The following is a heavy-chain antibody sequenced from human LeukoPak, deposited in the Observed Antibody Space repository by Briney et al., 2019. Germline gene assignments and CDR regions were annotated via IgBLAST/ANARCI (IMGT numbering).Heavy chain of an antibody. V-gene: IGHV4-61*02. Sequence: SETLSLTCTVSGGSISSGSYYWSWIRQPAGKGLEWIGRIYTSGSPTYNPSLKSRVTISVDTSKNQFSLKLSSVTAADTAVYYCAREISQYYYDSTTFDYWGQGTLVTVSS. J-gene: IGHJ4*02. D-gene: IGHD3-22*01. CDR3: AREISQYYYDSTTFDY. CDR1: GGSISSGSYY. CDR2: IYTSGSP.